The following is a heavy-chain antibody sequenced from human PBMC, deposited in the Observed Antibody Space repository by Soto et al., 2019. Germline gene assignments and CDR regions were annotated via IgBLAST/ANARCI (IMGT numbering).Heavy chain of an antibody. CDR3: ASTYDLYYYFDY. V-gene: IGHV1-69*13. CDR1: GGTFSSYA. CDR2: IIPIFGTA. J-gene: IGHJ4*02. Sequence: SVKVSCKASGGTFSSYAISWVRQAPGQGLEWMGGIIPIFGTANYAQKFQGRVTITADESTSTAYMELSSLRSEDTAVYYCASTYDLYYYFDYWGQGTLVTVS. D-gene: IGHD5-12*01.